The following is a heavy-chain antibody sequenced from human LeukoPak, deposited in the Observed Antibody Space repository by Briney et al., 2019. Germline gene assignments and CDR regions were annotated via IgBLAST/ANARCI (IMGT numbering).Heavy chain of an antibody. V-gene: IGHV3-7*01. Sequence: GGSLRLSCAASGFTFSSYWMSWVRQAPGKGLEWVSNIKQDGSEKYYVDSVKGRFTISRDNAKNSLYLQMNSLRAEDTAVYYCASSRNGFTIDYWGQGTLVTVSS. J-gene: IGHJ4*02. CDR1: GFTFSSYW. D-gene: IGHD5-24*01. CDR3: ASSRNGFTIDY. CDR2: IKQDGSEK.